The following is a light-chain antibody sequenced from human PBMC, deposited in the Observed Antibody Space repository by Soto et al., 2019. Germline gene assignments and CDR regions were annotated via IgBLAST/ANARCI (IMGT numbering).Light chain of an antibody. CDR3: MQALQTPVT. Sequence: DIVMTQSPLSLPVTPGEPASISCRSSQSLLHSNGYNYLDWYLQKPGQSPQLLIYLGSNRASGVPYRFSGSGSGTDFTLKISRVAAEDVGVYYCMQALQTPVTFGRETKLEIQ. J-gene: IGKJ2*01. V-gene: IGKV2-28*01. CDR1: QSLLHSNGYNY. CDR2: LGS.